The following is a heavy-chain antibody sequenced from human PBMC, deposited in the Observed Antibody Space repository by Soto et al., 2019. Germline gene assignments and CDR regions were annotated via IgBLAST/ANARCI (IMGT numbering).Heavy chain of an antibody. J-gene: IGHJ4*02. CDR3: ATQWLVEDYFDY. Sequence: GGSLRLSCAASGFTFSSYAMSWVRQAPGNVLEWVSAISGSGVSTYYADSVKGRFTISRDNSKNTLYLQMNSLIAEDTAVYYCATQWLVEDYFDYWGQGTLVTVSS. D-gene: IGHD6-19*01. V-gene: IGHV3-23*01. CDR1: GFTFSSYA. CDR2: ISGSGVST.